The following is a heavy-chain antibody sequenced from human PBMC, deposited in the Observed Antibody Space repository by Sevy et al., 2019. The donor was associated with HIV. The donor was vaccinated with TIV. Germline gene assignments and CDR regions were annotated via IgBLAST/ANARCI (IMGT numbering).Heavy chain of an antibody. J-gene: IGHJ2*01. Sequence: GGSLRLSCAASGFTFSSYGMHWVRQAPGKGLEWVAVISYDGSNKYYADAVKGRFTISRDNSKNTLYLQMNSLRAEDTAVYYCAKERVVYGDPSDWYFDLWGRGTLVTVSS. CDR2: ISYDGSNK. CDR3: AKERVVYGDPSDWYFDL. D-gene: IGHD4-17*01. V-gene: IGHV3-30*18. CDR1: GFTFSSYG.